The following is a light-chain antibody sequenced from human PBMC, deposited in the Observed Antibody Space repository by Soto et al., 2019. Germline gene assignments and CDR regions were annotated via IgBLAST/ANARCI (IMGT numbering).Light chain of an antibody. CDR1: SSDVGGYNY. CDR3: ISYTVSRSYV. J-gene: IGLJ1*01. V-gene: IGLV2-8*01. CDR2: EVN. Sequence: QSALTQPPSASGSPGQSVAISCTGTSSDVGGYNYVSWYQQHPGKAPKLMIYEVNKRPSGVPDRFSGSKSGNTASLTISGLQADDEADYYCISYTVSRSYVFGTGTKVTV.